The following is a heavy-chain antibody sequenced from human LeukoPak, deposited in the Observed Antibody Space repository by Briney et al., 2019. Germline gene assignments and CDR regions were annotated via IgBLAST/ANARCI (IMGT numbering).Heavy chain of an antibody. J-gene: IGHJ6*03. Sequence: GGSLRLSCAASEFPFSNYGMSWVRQAPGKGLEWVSSISTSGGSTYYADSVKGRFTISRDNSKNTLYLQMNSLRAEDTAVYHCARVAISDYYSPYMDVWGKGTTVTVSS. CDR1: EFPFSNYG. D-gene: IGHD3-22*01. CDR2: ISTSGGST. CDR3: ARVAISDYYSPYMDV. V-gene: IGHV3-23*01.